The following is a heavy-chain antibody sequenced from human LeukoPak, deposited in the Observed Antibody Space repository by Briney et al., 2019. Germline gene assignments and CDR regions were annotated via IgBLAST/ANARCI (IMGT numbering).Heavy chain of an antibody. CDR2: IYYSGRT. Sequence: SQTLSLTRTVSGGSISSGDDYWSWIRQPPGKWLEWIRSIYYSGRTYSNPCLKGRVTISVDTPKNQFSLKLSAVYPAVTAVYHWAREVTIFGLVAHYMDLWPKETRVTVSS. V-gene: IGHV4-30-4*08. J-gene: IGHJ6*03. CDR3: AREVTIFGLVAHYMDL. CDR1: GGSISSGDDY. D-gene: IGHD3-3*01.